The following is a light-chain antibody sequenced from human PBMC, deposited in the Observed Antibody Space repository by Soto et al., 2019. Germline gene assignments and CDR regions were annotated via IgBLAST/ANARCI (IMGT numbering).Light chain of an antibody. Sequence: QSAVTQESSLTVSPGETVTLTCGSSTGTVTSTHFPCWFQQKPGQAPRTLIYDTNYRYSWTPARFSGSLLGGKAALTLSGAQPEDEAEYYCLLFYTGPAVFGGGTQLTVL. V-gene: IGLV7-46*01. CDR1: TGTVTSTHF. CDR2: DTN. CDR3: LLFYTGPAV. J-gene: IGLJ7*01.